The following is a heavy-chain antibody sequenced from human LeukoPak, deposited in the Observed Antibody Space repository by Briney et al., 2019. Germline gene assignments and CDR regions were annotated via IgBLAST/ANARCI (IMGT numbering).Heavy chain of an antibody. V-gene: IGHV4-61*01. D-gene: IGHD5-12*01. Sequence: PSETLSLTCIVSGGSVSSGSYYWSWSRQPPGKGLEWIGYIYNSVRTNYNPSLKSRVTISVDTSKNQLSLKLSSVTATDTAVYFCVRDLVATIDHYYYGMDVWGQGTTVTVSS. CDR3: VRDLVATIDHYYYGMDV. CDR2: IYNSVRT. CDR1: GGSVSSGSYY. J-gene: IGHJ6*02.